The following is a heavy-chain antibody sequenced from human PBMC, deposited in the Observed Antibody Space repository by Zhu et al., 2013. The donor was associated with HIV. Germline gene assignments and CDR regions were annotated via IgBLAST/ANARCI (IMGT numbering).Heavy chain of an antibody. CDR1: GSTLTNYD. D-gene: IGHD3-16*01. V-gene: IGHV1-8*01. CDR3: ARHAYXDYVRAFDI. J-gene: IGHJ3*02. CDR2: MKPENGNT. Sequence: QVQLVQSGAEVKKPGASVKVSCKTSGSTLTNYDINWVRQAPGQGFEWLGWMKPENGNTGYAQKFQGRVTMTRSTSKTTVYMELSSLRSEDTAVYYCARHAYXDYVRAFDIWAKGQWSPXLQ.